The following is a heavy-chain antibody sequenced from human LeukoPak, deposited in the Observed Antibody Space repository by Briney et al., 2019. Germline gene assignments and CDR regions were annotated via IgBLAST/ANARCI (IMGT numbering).Heavy chain of an antibody. Sequence: GGSLRLSCAASDFTFSFYWMTWVRQAPGEGLEWVANILPDGSEKYYLDSVKGRFTISRDNPTNSLYLQINSLRAEDTALYYCGRLARNAWYAVDYWCQGTLVTVSS. CDR1: DFTFSFYW. CDR2: ILPDGSEK. CDR3: GRLARNAWYAVDY. V-gene: IGHV3-7*01. D-gene: IGHD6-19*01. J-gene: IGHJ4*02.